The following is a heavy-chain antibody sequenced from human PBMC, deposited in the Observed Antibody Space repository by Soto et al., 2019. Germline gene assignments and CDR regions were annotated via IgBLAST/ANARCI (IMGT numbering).Heavy chain of an antibody. CDR1: GGSFSGYY. J-gene: IGHJ6*02. Sequence: SETLSLTCAVYGGSFSGYYWSWIRQPPGKGLEWIGEINHSGSTNYNPSLKSRVTISVDTSKNQFSLKLSSVTAADTAVYYCARLSLDTAMVTYYYYYGMDVWGQGTTVTVSS. CDR3: ARLSLDTAMVTYYYYYGMDV. V-gene: IGHV4-34*01. D-gene: IGHD5-18*01. CDR2: INHSGST.